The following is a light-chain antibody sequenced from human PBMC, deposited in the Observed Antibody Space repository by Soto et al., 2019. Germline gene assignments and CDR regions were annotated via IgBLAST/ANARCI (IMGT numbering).Light chain of an antibody. J-gene: IGLJ1*01. V-gene: IGLV2-14*01. CDR2: EVS. CDR1: NSDIGDYNY. Sequence: QSALTQPASVSGSPGQSITISCTGTNSDIGDYNYVSWYQQHPGRAPKLIISEVSNRPSGVSNRFFGSKSGNAASLTISGLQAEDEADHYCSSYKSRSSHYVFGTGTKVTVL. CDR3: SSYKSRSSHYV.